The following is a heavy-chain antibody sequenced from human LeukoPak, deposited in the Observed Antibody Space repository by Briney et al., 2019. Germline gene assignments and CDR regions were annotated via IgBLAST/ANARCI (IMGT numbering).Heavy chain of an antibody. V-gene: IGHV1-46*01. CDR3: ARGHSSGYYTGPLDY. Sequence: GASVKVSCKASGYTFSSYYMYWVRQAPGQGLEWMAIINPSGGSTSYAQKFQGRVTMTRDTSASTVYMELYSLRSEDTAVYYCARGHSSGYYTGPLDYWGQGTLVTVSS. CDR2: INPSGGST. J-gene: IGHJ4*02. D-gene: IGHD3-22*01. CDR1: GYTFSSYY.